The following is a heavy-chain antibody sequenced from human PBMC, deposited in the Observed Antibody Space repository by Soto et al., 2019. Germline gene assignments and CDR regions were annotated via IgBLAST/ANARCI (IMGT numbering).Heavy chain of an antibody. CDR3: AKGGRGSYVGAYDI. CDR1: GFPFSDYA. J-gene: IGHJ3*02. Sequence: GGSLRLSCAASGFPFSDYAMSWVRQAPGKGLEWVSGISLRGGNTFYAESVKGRFTISRDNSKKMVHLQMNSLRDEDTAMYYCAKGGRGSYVGAYDIWGLGTMVTVSS. CDR2: ISLRGGNT. D-gene: IGHD3-16*01. V-gene: IGHV3-23*01.